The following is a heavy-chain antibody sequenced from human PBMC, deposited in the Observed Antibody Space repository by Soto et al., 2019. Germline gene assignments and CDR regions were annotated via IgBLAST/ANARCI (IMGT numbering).Heavy chain of an antibody. CDR3: AHEKYYYDSSGYSRYYYYGMDV. V-gene: IGHV2-5*02. Sequence: SGPTLVNPTQTLTLTCTFSGFSLSTSGVGVGWIRQPPGKALEWLALIYWDDDKRYSPSLKSRLTITKDTSKNQVVLTMTNMDPVDTATYYCAHEKYYYDSSGYSRYYYYGMDVWGQGTTVTVSS. J-gene: IGHJ6*02. D-gene: IGHD3-22*01. CDR2: IYWDDDK. CDR1: GFSLSTSGVG.